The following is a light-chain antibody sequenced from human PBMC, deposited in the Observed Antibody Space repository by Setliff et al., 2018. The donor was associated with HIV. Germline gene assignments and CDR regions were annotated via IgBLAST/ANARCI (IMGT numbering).Light chain of an antibody. V-gene: IGLV2-8*01. CDR1: SSDVGGYNY. CDR3: SSYAGGNPWV. CDR2: DVS. Sequence: QSVLTQPPSASGSPGQSVTISCTGTSSDVGGYNYVSWYQQHPGKAPKLMIYDVSKRPSGVPDRFSGSKSGNTASLTVSGLQAEDEADYYCSSYAGGNPWVFGGGTQLTVL. J-gene: IGLJ3*02.